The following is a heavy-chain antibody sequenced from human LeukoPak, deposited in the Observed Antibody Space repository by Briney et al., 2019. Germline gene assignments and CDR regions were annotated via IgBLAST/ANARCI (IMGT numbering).Heavy chain of an antibody. V-gene: IGHV4-4*07. CDR1: GGSISSYY. J-gene: IGHJ6*03. CDR2: IYTSGST. CDR3: XXXXXXSIHYYYYYYMDV. Sequence: SETLSLTCTVSGGSISSYYWSWIRQPAGKGLEWIGRIYTSGSTNYNPSLKSRVTMSVDTSKNQFSLKLSSVTAADTAVYYCXXXXXXSIHYYYYYYMDVWGKGTTVTISS. D-gene: IGHD6-6*01.